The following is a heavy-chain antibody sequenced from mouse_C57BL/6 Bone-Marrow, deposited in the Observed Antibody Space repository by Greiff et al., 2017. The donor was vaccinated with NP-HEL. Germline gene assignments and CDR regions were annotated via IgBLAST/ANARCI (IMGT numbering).Heavy chain of an antibody. CDR3: TTGDGYYPYYFDY. Sequence: VHVKQSGAELVRPGASVKLSCTASGFNIKDDYMHWVKQRPEQGLEWIGWIDPENGDTEYASKFQGKATITADTSSNTAYLQLSSLTSEDTAVYYCTTGDGYYPYYFDYWGQGTTLTVSS. CDR1: GFNIKDDY. J-gene: IGHJ2*01. CDR2: IDPENGDT. V-gene: IGHV14-4*01. D-gene: IGHD2-3*01.